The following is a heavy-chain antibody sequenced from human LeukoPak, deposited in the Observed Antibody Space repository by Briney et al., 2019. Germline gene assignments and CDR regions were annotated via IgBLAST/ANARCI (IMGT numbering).Heavy chain of an antibody. CDR2: IKQDGSEK. Sequence: PWGSLRLSCAASGFTFSSYWMSWVRQAPGKGLEWVANIKQDGSEKYYVDSVKGRFTISRDNAKNSLYLQMNSLRAEDTAVYYCATQRRSKQLGYFDYWGQGTLVTVSS. V-gene: IGHV3-7*01. D-gene: IGHD6-6*01. J-gene: IGHJ4*02. CDR3: ATQRRSKQLGYFDY. CDR1: GFTFSSYW.